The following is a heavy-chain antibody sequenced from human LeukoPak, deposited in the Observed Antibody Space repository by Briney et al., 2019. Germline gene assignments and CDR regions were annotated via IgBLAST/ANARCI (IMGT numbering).Heavy chain of an antibody. D-gene: IGHD3-22*01. CDR1: GYTFTSYY. Sequence: ASVKVSCTASGYTFTSYYMHWVRQAPGQGLEWMGVINPSGGSTSYAQNFQGRVTMTRDTSTSTVYMELSSLRSEDTAVYYCARGGSSGYYRADDAFDIWGQGTMVTVSS. CDR2: INPSGGST. J-gene: IGHJ3*02. V-gene: IGHV1-46*01. CDR3: ARGGSSGYYRADDAFDI.